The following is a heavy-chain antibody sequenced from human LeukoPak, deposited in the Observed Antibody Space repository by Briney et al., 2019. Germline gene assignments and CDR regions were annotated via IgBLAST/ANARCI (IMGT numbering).Heavy chain of an antibody. CDR3: ARSAFVAGCDY. D-gene: IGHD2-15*01. CDR2: ISAYNGNT. CDR1: GYTFSSYG. Sequence: GASVKVSCKASGYTFSSYGISWVRQAPGQGLEWMGWISAYNGNTNYAQKLQGRVTMTTDTSTSTVYMELSSLRSEDTAVYYCARSAFVAGCDYWGQGTLVTVSS. V-gene: IGHV1-18*01. J-gene: IGHJ4*02.